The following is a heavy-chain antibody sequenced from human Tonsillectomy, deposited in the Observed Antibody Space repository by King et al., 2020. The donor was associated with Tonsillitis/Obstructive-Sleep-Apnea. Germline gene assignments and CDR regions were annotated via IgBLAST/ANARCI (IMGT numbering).Heavy chain of an antibody. CDR1: DGSINSYY. V-gene: IGHV4-59*01. D-gene: IGHD6-13*01. J-gene: IGHJ4*02. Sequence: QLQESGPGLVKPSETLSLTCTVSDGSINSYYWTWIRQTPGKGLEWIAYIYYNGFTKYNPSLQSRLTVSVDTSTNQFSLNLSSVTAADTAIYYCARGGAAVPYFFDYWGQGKVVTVS. CDR2: IYYNGFT. CDR3: ARGGAAVPYFFDY.